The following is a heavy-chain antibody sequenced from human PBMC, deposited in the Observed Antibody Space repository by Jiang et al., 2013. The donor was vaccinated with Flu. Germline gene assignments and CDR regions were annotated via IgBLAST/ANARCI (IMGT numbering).Heavy chain of an antibody. CDR1: GYTLTGYY. V-gene: IGHV1-2*02. D-gene: IGHD6-13*01. CDR3: ARDCGLFMGAIGIAADPCGFDP. Sequence: GAEVKKPGASVKVSCKASGYTLTGYYMHWVRQAPGQGLEWMGWINPNSGGTNYAQKFQGRVTMTRDTSISTAYMELSRLRSDDTAVYYCARDCGLFMGAIGIAADPCGFDPWGQGNPSHRLL. J-gene: IGHJ5*02. CDR2: INPNSGGT.